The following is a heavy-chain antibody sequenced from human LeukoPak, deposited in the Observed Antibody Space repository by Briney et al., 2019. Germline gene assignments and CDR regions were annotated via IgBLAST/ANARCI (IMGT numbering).Heavy chain of an antibody. CDR1: GFTFSSYG. CDR3: AKDGPNTMVRGVIISDYYYYGIDV. J-gene: IGHJ6*04. Sequence: GGSLRLSCAASGFTFSSYGMHWVRQAPGKGLEWVAVISYDGSNKYYADSVKGRFTISRDNSKNTLYVQMNSLRGEDTAVYYCAKDGPNTMVRGVIISDYYYYGIDVWGKETTVTVSS. V-gene: IGHV3-30*18. CDR2: ISYDGSNK. D-gene: IGHD3-10*01.